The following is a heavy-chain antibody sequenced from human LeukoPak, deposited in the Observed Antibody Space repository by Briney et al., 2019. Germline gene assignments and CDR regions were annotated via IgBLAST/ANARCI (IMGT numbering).Heavy chain of an antibody. D-gene: IGHD3-10*01. CDR3: ARVPSVRGVKLYWYFDL. CDR2: ISAYNGNT. Sequence: ASVKVSCKASGYTFNSYGISWVRQAPGQGLEWMGWISAYNGNTNYAQKFRGRVTMTTDTSTSTVYMELRSLRSDDTAVYYCARVPSVRGVKLYWYFDLWGRGTLVTVSS. J-gene: IGHJ2*01. V-gene: IGHV1-18*01. CDR1: GYTFNSYG.